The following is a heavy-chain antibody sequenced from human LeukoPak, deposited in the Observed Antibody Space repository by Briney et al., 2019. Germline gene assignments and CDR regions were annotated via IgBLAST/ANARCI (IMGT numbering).Heavy chain of an antibody. V-gene: IGHV1-8*01. J-gene: IGHJ5*02. D-gene: IGHD2-2*01. CDR2: IHPSSGYR. CDR1: GYTFTDYD. CDR3: ARVTSGVWYNWFDP. Sequence: ASVKVSCKTSGYTFTDYDINWVRQAPGQGLEWMGYIHPSSGYRESAQKFQGRVTMTRNVSTGTAYMELSSLTSEDTAVYYCARVTSGVWYNWFDPWGQGTLITVSS.